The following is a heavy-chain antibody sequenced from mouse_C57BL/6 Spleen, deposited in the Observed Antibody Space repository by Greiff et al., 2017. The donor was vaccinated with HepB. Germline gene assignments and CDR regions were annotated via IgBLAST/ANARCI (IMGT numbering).Heavy chain of an antibody. D-gene: IGHD1-1*01. J-gene: IGHJ2*01. CDR1: GYTFTSYW. V-gene: IGHV1-64*01. CDR2: IHPNSGST. CDR3: ARSPITTVVATRYYLDY. Sequence: VQLQQSGAELVKPGASVKLSCKASGYTFTSYWMHWVKQRPGQGLEWIGMIHPNSGSTNYNEKFKSKATLTVDKSSSTAYMQLSSLTSEDSAVYYCARSPITTVVATRYYLDYWGQSTTLTVSS.